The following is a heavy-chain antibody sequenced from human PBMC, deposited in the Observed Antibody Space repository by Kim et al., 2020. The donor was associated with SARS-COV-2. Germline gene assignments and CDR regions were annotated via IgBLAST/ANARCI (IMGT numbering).Heavy chain of an antibody. D-gene: IGHD4-17*01. CDR2: AYISGSA. CDR3: ARALTSLTSFYYSGMDC. V-gene: IGHV4-59*11. CDR1: GDSIRSHY. Sequence: SETLSLTCTVSGDSIRSHYWSWIRQPPGKGLEWIGYAYISGSASHNPSLKSRVTISLDTPKNQFSLRLTSVTAADTAVYYCARALTSLTSFYYSGMDCCGEESTLTVSS. J-gene: IGHJ6*01.